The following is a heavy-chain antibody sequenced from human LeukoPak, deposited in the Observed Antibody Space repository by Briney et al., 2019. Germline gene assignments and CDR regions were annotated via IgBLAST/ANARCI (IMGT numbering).Heavy chain of an antibody. J-gene: IGHJ5*02. V-gene: IGHV4-39*07. CDR2: IYYTRTT. CDR1: GGSVSSSRYY. Sequence: SETLSLTCTVSGGSVSSSRYYWGWIRQSPGKGLEWIGPIYYTRTTYYDPSLNSRVTISLDTSQNQFSLKLNSVTAADTAMYYCARATADSSGSYLALYNWFDPWGQGTLVTVSS. CDR3: ARATADSSGSYLALYNWFDP. D-gene: IGHD3-22*01.